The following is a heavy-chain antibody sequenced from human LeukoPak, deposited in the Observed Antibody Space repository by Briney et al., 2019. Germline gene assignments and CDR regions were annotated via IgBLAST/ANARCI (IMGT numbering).Heavy chain of an antibody. CDR1: GFTFSSYW. Sequence: GGSLRLSCAASGFTFSSYWMSWVRQAPGKGLEWVANIKEDESEKYYVDSVKGRFTISRDNARNSLYLQMNSLRDEDTAIYYCAREIGSAARGRWGQGTLVIVSS. CDR3: AREIGSAARGR. CDR2: IKEDESEK. J-gene: IGHJ4*02. D-gene: IGHD6-13*01. V-gene: IGHV3-7*05.